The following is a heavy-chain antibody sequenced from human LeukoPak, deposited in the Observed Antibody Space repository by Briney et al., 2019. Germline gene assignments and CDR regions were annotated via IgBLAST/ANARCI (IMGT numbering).Heavy chain of an antibody. CDR1: GFTFSSYG. CDR2: IRYDGSNK. J-gene: IGHJ4*02. D-gene: IGHD6-19*01. Sequence: GGSLRLSCAASGFTFSSYGMHWVRQAPGKGLEWVAFIRYDGSNKYYADSVKGRFTISRDNFKNTLYLQMNSLRAEDTAVYYCAKDFGSSGSFLDYWGQGTLVTVSS. CDR3: AKDFGSSGSFLDY. V-gene: IGHV3-30*02.